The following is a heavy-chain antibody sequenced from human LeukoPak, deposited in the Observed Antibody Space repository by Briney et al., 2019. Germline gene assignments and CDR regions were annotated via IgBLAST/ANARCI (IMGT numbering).Heavy chain of an antibody. J-gene: IGHJ6*03. V-gene: IGHV3-21*01. D-gene: IGHD5-12*01. Sequence: GGSLRLSCAASGFTFITYSMSWVRQAPGKGLEGVSAISTSSSSYIYYADSVKGRFTISRDNAKNSLYLQMNSLRAEDTAVYYCARDKRGYDFPTHYYYYMDVWGKGTTVTISS. CDR3: ARDKRGYDFPTHYYYYMDV. CDR1: GFTFITYS. CDR2: ISTSSSSYI.